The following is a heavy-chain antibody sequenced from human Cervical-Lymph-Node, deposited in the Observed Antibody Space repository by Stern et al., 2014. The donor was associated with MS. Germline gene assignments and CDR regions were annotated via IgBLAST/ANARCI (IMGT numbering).Heavy chain of an antibody. CDR2: INSDGSST. Sequence: EVQLEESGGGLVQPGGSLRLSCAASGFTFSSYWMHWVRQAPGKGLVWVSRINSDGSSTSYADSVKGRFTISRDNAKNTLYLQMNSLRAEDTAVYYCARALGYCSSTSCPNWFDPWGQGTLVTVSS. CDR1: GFTFSSYW. V-gene: IGHV3-74*02. D-gene: IGHD2-2*01. J-gene: IGHJ5*02. CDR3: ARALGYCSSTSCPNWFDP.